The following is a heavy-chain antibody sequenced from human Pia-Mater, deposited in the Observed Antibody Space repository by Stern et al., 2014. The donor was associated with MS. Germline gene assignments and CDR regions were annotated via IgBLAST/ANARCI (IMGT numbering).Heavy chain of an antibody. V-gene: IGHV3-30*18. CDR3: GKDRQYLTFFFDF. Sequence: VQLVESGGGVVQPGRPLRLSCAASGFSFSSFGMHWVRQAPGKGLEWVALISYDGSQDYADYAKGGFAISRGNSTNNMHLILTSLRAEDPAVYYCGKDRQYLTFFFDFGCQGSRVTVSS. CDR1: GFSFSSFG. CDR2: ISYDGSQ. J-gene: IGHJ4*02. D-gene: IGHD2/OR15-2a*01.